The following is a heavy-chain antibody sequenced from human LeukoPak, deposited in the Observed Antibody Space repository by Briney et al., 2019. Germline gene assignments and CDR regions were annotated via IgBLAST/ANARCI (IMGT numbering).Heavy chain of an antibody. Sequence: ASVKVSCKASGYTFTSYYMHWVRQAPGQGLGWMRIINPSGGSTSHAQKFQGRVTMTRDTSTSTVYMELSSLRSEDTAVYYCARDRSDSGDYWGQGTLVTVSS. CDR2: INPSGGST. J-gene: IGHJ4*02. CDR3: ARDRSDSGDY. V-gene: IGHV1-46*01. CDR1: GYTFTSYY. D-gene: IGHD1-26*01.